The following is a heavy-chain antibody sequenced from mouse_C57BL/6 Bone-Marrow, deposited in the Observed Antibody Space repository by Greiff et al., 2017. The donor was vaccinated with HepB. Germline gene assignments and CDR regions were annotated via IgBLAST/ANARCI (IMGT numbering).Heavy chain of an antibody. V-gene: IGHV8-8*01. CDR3: ARMTPFYYYGSSSFAY. D-gene: IGHD1-1*01. J-gene: IGHJ3*01. CDR1: GFSLSTFGMG. CDR2: IWWDDDK. Sequence: QVTLKVSGPGILQPSQTLSLTCSFSGFSLSTFGMGVGWIRQPSGKGLEWLAHIWWDDDKYYNPALKSRLTISKDTSKNQVFLKIANVDTADTATYYCARMTPFYYYGSSSFAYWGQGTLVTVSA.